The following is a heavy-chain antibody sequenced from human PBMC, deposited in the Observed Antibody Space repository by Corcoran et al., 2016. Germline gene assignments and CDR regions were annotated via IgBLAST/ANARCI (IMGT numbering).Heavy chain of an antibody. V-gene: IGHV4-31*03. Sequence: QVQLQESGPGLVKPSQALSLTCTVSGGSISSGGYYWSWIRQHPGKGLEWIGYIYYSGGTYYNPSLKSRVTISVDTSKNQFSLKLSSVTAADTAVYYCARDGDYSKYRMGMDVWGQGTTVTVSS. CDR2: IYYSGGT. D-gene: IGHD4-4*01. CDR3: ARDGDYSKYRMGMDV. J-gene: IGHJ6*02. CDR1: GGSISSGGYY.